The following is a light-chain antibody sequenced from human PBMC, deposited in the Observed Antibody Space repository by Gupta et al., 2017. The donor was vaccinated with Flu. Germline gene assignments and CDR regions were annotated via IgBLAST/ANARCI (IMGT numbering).Light chain of an antibody. V-gene: IGKV1-5*03. CDR2: KAS. Sequence: DIQMTQSPSTLSASVGDRVTITCRASQSISTWLAWYQQKPGTAPKLLIYKASNLETGAPSRFSGSGSGTDFTLTISRLQPDDFATYYCQQYKSYFLSFGGGPKVEIK. CDR1: QSISTW. J-gene: IGKJ4*01. CDR3: QQYKSYFLS.